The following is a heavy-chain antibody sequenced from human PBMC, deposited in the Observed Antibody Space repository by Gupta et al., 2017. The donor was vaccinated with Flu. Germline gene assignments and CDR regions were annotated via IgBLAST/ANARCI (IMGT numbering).Heavy chain of an antibody. D-gene: IGHD3-10*01. J-gene: IGHJ6*02. V-gene: IGHV3-48*01. Sequence: EVQLVESGGGLGLQGGSLGLSCAASGLSLRSYDITWVRQAPVQGLEWLYYVNRVDSYIYYADSLSGRFTISRYNDKESLFLQLNSRRSEDTAVYFCARDNSEWARFGGMDVWGQGTTVTVS. CDR3: ARDNSEWARFGGMDV. CDR2: VNRVDSYI. CDR1: GLSLRSYD.